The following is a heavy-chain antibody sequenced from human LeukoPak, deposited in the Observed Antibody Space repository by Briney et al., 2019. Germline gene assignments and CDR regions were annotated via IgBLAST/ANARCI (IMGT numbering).Heavy chain of an antibody. CDR1: GGSISSYY. D-gene: IGHD5-12*01. J-gene: IGHJ4*02. V-gene: IGHV4-59*01. CDR2: IYYSGST. CDR3: ARGWSGYDLDY. Sequence: PSGTLSLTCTVSGGSISSYYWSWIRQPPGKGLEWIGYIYYSGSTNYNPSLKSRVTISVDTSKNQFSLKLSSVTAADTAVYYCARGWSGYDLDYWGQGTLVTVSS.